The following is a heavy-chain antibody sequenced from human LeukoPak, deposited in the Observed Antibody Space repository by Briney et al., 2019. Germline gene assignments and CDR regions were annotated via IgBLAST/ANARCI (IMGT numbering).Heavy chain of an antibody. D-gene: IGHD3-10*01. CDR3: ARRNGSGSYYNPHFDY. V-gene: IGHV5-51*01. Sequence: GESLKISCKGSGYSFTSYWIGWVRQMPGKGLEWMGIIYPGDSDTRYSPSFQGQVTISADKSISTAYLQWSSLKASDTAMYYCARRNGSGSYYNPHFDYWGQGTLVTVSS. CDR2: IYPGDSDT. CDR1: GYSFTSYW. J-gene: IGHJ4*02.